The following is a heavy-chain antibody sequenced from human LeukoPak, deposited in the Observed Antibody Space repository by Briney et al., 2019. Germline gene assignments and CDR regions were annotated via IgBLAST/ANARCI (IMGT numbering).Heavy chain of an antibody. D-gene: IGHD1-26*01. J-gene: IGHJ3*02. Sequence: ASVKVSCKASGYIFTTYGISWVRQAPGQGLEWTGWISGYNDDTNYAQKLQGRVTMTTDTSTSTAYMELRSLTSDDTAVYYCARDHGFSGGSYFDTFDIWGRGTMVTVSS. V-gene: IGHV1-18*01. CDR1: GYIFTTYG. CDR3: ARDHGFSGGSYFDTFDI. CDR2: ISGYNDDT.